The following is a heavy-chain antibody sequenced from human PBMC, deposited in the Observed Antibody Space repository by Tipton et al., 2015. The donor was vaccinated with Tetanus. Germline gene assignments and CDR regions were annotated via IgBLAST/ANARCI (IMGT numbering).Heavy chain of an antibody. CDR1: GDSISRSGYF. J-gene: IGHJ5*02. V-gene: IGHV4-39*01. Sequence: LRLSCTVSGDSISRSGYFWGWIRQTPGQGLEWIGTIDNGGGTYYNPSLKSRLTISADTSKTQFSLRLSSVTATDTAVYCCARQLWGYWFDPWGQGTRVTVSS. CDR3: ARQLWGYWFDP. D-gene: IGHD7-27*01. CDR2: IDNGGGT.